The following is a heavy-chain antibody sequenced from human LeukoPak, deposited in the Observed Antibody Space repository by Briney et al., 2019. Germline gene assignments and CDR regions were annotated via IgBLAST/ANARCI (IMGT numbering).Heavy chain of an antibody. CDR2: IYTSGST. Sequence: SETLSLTCTVSGGSISSYNWSWIRQPAGKGLEWIGRIYTSGSTNYNPSLKSRVTMSVDTSKNQFSLKLSSVTAADTAVYYCTRGSIAYYYMDVWGKGTTVTISS. J-gene: IGHJ6*03. V-gene: IGHV4-4*07. D-gene: IGHD3-22*01. CDR3: TRGSIAYYYMDV. CDR1: GGSISSYN.